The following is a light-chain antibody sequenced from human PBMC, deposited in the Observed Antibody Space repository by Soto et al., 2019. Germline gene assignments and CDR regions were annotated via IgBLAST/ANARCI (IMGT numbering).Light chain of an antibody. CDR1: SGDIGTYAL. CDR2: EVT. CDR3: SSYVRTSVLVL. J-gene: IGLJ3*02. V-gene: IGLV2-23*02. Sequence: QSALTQPASVSGSPGQSITISCTGTSGDIGTYALVSWFQQHPGRAPKLIIFEVTRRPSGVSNRFSGSKSGNTASLTISGLQPEDEAVYYCSSYVRTSVLVLFGGGTKVTVL.